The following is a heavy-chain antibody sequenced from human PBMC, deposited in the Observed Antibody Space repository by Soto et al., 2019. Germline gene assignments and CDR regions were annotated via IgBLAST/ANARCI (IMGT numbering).Heavy chain of an antibody. CDR2: INAGNGNT. Sequence: PEKGLEWMGWINAGNGNTKYSQKFQGRVTITRDTSASTAYMELNSLRAEDTALYYCAKDSPTTDYGLEVWGQGTTVTVSS. V-gene: IGHV1-3*01. J-gene: IGHJ6*02. CDR3: AKDSPTTDYGLEV. D-gene: IGHD1-1*01.